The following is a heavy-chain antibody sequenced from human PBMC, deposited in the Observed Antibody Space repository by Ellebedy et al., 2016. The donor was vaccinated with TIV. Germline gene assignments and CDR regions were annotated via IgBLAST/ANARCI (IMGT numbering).Heavy chain of an antibody. J-gene: IGHJ4*02. CDR1: GFTFSSYA. Sequence: GGSLRLXXAASGFTFSSYAMHWVRQAPGKGLEWVAVISYDGCNKYYADSVKGRFTISRDNSKNTLYLQMNSLRAEDTAVYYCARAMTTVTTPYYFDYWGQGTLVTVSS. CDR3: ARAMTTVTTPYYFDY. CDR2: ISYDGCNK. D-gene: IGHD4-17*01. V-gene: IGHV3-30-3*01.